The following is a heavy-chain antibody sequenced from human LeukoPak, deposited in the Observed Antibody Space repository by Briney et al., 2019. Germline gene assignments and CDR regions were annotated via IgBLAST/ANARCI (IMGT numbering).Heavy chain of an antibody. D-gene: IGHD3-22*01. V-gene: IGHV4-30-2*01. J-gene: IGHJ4*02. CDR1: GGSISSGGYS. CDR2: IYHSGST. Sequence: SETLSLTCAVSGGSISSGGYSWSWTRQPPGKGLEWIGYIYHSGSTYYNPSLKSRVTISVDRSKNQFSLKLSSVTAADTAVYYCARFGYYDSSGYSFDYWGQGTLVTVSS. CDR3: ARFGYYDSSGYSFDY.